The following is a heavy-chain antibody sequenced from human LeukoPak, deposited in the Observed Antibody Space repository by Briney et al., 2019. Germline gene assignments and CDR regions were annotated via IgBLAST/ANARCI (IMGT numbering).Heavy chain of an antibody. D-gene: IGHD3-22*01. CDR2: ISGSGGST. CDR3: AKDWGLYYYDSSGYSDY. J-gene: IGHJ4*02. CDR1: GFTFSSYA. V-gene: IGHV3-23*01. Sequence: GGSLRLSCAASGFTFSSYAMSWVSQAPGKGLEWVSAISGSGGSTYYADSVKGRFTISRDNSKNTLYLQMNSLRAEDTAVYYCAKDWGLYYYDSSGYSDYWGQGTLVTVSS.